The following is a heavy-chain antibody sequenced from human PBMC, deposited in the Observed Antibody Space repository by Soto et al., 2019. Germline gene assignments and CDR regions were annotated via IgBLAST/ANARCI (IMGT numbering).Heavy chain of an antibody. Sequence: QVQLVQSGAEVKKPGSSVKVSCKASGGTFSSYAISWVRQAPGQGLEWMGGIIPIFGTANYAQKFQGRVTITSDESTSTAYMELSSVRPEDTAVYYCARDNVPRGGMDVWGQGTTVSVSS. CDR1: GGTFSSYA. CDR3: ARDNVPRGGMDV. J-gene: IGHJ6*02. CDR2: IIPIFGTA. V-gene: IGHV1-69*01. D-gene: IGHD3-16*01.